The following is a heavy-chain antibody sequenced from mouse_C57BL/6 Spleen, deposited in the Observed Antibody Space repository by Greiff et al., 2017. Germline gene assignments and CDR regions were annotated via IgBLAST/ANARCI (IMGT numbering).Heavy chain of an antibody. V-gene: IGHV5-16*01. CDR1: GFTFSDYY. CDR3: ARVGYGSSFFDY. CDR2: INYDGSST. Sequence: EVQVVESEGGLVQPGSSMKLSCTASGFTFSDYYMAWVRQVPEKGLEWVANINYDGSSTYYLDSLKSRFIISRDNAKNILYLQMSSLKSEDTATYYCARVGYGSSFFDYWGQGTTLTVSS. D-gene: IGHD1-1*01. J-gene: IGHJ2*01.